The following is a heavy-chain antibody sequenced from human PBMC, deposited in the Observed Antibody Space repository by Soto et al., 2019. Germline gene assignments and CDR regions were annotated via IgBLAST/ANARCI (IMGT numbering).Heavy chain of an antibody. CDR3: AKDVEKYDFCSRYYPSRIGMDV. CDR2: ISDDGSNK. J-gene: IGHJ6*02. D-gene: IGHD3-3*01. V-gene: IGHV3-30*18. Sequence: QVQLVESGGGVVQPGRSLRLSCAASGFNFSNYGVDWVRQAPGKGLEWVAVISDDGSNKYYADSVKGRFTISRDNSKSTLYLQMNSLRAEDTAVYYCAKDVEKYDFCSRYYPSRIGMDVWGQGTTVTVSS. CDR1: GFNFSNYG.